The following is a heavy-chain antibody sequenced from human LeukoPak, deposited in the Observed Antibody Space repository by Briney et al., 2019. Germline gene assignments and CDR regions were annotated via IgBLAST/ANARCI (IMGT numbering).Heavy chain of an antibody. CDR1: GGSISSGGYW. CDR2: TYYSGST. J-gene: IGHJ2*01. Sequence: PSETLSLTCTVSGGSISSGGYWWSWIRQHPGEGLEWIGFTYYSGSTNYNPSLRSRVTILVDTSKNQFSLKLSSLNAADTAVYYCARAILTASGYVWYFDLWGRGTLVTVSS. CDR3: ARAILTASGYVWYFDL. D-gene: IGHD3-3*01. V-gene: IGHV4-31*03.